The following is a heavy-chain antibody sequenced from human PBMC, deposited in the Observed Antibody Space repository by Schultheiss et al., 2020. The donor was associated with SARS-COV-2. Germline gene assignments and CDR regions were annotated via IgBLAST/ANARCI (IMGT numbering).Heavy chain of an antibody. V-gene: IGHV4-31*03. CDR1: GGSVSSGSYY. D-gene: IGHD1-7*01. J-gene: IGHJ4*02. Sequence: SETLSLTCTVSGGSVSSGSYYWSWIRQHPGKGLEWIGEINHSGSTNYNPSLKSRVTISVDTSKNQFSLKLSSVTAADTAVYYCARRLNWNYDYWGQGTLVTVSS. CDR2: INHSGST. CDR3: ARRLNWNYDY.